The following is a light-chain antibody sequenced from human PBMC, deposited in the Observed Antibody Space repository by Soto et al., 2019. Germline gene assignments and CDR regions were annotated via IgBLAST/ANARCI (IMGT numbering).Light chain of an antibody. J-gene: IGLJ1*01. CDR2: EVS. CDR3: SSYTNINTRACV. Sequence: QSALTQPASVSGSPGQSITISCTGSTSDVGAYNYVSWYKHHPGQAPQLMIYEVSNRPSGVSNRFSGSKSGNTASLTISGLQADDEGDYYCSSYTNINTRACVFGTGTKLTVL. CDR1: TSDVGAYNY. V-gene: IGLV2-14*01.